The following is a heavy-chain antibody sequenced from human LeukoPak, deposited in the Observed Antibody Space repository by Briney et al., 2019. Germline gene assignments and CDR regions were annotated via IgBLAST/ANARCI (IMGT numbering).Heavy chain of an antibody. CDR2: ISGSGDNP. V-gene: IGHV3-23*01. Sequence: PGGSLRLTCAATGCIFSTYGMTGVGQAPGKGREGVSGISGSGDNPYYADSVKGRFTISRDNSKSSLYLQMNSLRVEDTAFFYCARGTGGRQQQTFEYWGLGTLVTVSS. J-gene: IGHJ4*02. CDR1: GCIFSTYG. CDR3: ARGTGGRQQQTFEY. D-gene: IGHD1/OR15-1a*01.